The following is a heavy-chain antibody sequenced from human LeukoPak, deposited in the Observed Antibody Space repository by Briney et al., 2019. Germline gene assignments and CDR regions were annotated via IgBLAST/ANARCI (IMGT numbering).Heavy chain of an antibody. V-gene: IGHV1-69*13. CDR2: IIPIFGTS. Sequence: SVKVSCKTSEYTFTGYYMHWVRQAPGQGLEWMGGIIPIFGTSNYAQNFQGRVTITADESTSTAYMELSSLRSEDTAVYYCARDDGRYFDRLGHDAFDIWGQGTLVTVSS. J-gene: IGHJ3*02. CDR1: EYTFTGYY. D-gene: IGHD3-9*01. CDR3: ARDDGRYFDRLGHDAFDI.